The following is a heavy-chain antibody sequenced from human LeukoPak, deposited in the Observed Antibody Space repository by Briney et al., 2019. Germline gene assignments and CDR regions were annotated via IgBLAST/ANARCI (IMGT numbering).Heavy chain of an antibody. CDR3: ARGVLWFGEFQNWFDP. D-gene: IGHD3-10*01. CDR1: GGSISSYY. J-gene: IGHJ5*02. CDR2: TYTSGST. V-gene: IGHV4-4*07. Sequence: SETLSLTCTVSGGSISSYYWSWIRQPAGKGLEWIGRTYTSGSTNYNPSLKSRVTMSVDTSKNQFSLKLSSVTAADTAVYYCARGVLWFGEFQNWFDPWGQGTLVTVSS.